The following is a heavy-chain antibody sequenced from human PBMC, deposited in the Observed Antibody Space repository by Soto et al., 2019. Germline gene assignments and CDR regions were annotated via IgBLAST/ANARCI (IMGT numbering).Heavy chain of an antibody. CDR2: IYYSGST. J-gene: IGHJ6*03. Sequence: SETLSLTCTVSGGSISSYYWSWIRRPPGKGLEWIGYIYYSGSTNYNPSLKSRVTISVDTSKNQFSLKLSSVTAADTAVYYCASGSYYDFWSGAYYYYMDVWGKGTTVTVSS. CDR1: GGSISSYY. V-gene: IGHV4-59*01. D-gene: IGHD3-3*01. CDR3: ASGSYYDFWSGAYYYYMDV.